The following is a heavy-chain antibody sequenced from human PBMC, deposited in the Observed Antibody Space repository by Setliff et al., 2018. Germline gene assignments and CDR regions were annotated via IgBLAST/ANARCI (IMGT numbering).Heavy chain of an antibody. V-gene: IGHV3-48*03. CDR1: GFTFSTYE. D-gene: IGHD3-16*01. J-gene: IGHJ4*02. Sequence: GGSLRLSCAASGFTFSTYEMNWVRQAPGKGLEWVSYISSSGTDMSYVDSVKGRFTISRDNAKNSLYLQMNSLRAEDTAVYYCARDGGEYWGQGTLVTVSS. CDR2: ISSSGTDM. CDR3: ARDGGEY.